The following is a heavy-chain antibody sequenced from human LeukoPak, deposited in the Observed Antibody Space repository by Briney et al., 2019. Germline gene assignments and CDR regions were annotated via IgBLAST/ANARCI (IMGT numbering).Heavy chain of an antibody. D-gene: IGHD6-19*01. CDR3: ARERLERYSSGWYWFDP. J-gene: IGHJ5*02. Sequence: ASVKVSCKASGGTFSSYAISWVRQAPGQGLEWMGWINPNSGGTNYAQKFQGRVTMTRDTSISTAYMELSRLRSDDTAVYYCARERLERYSSGWYWFDPWGQGTLVTVSS. CDR2: INPNSGGT. V-gene: IGHV1-2*02. CDR1: GGTFSSYA.